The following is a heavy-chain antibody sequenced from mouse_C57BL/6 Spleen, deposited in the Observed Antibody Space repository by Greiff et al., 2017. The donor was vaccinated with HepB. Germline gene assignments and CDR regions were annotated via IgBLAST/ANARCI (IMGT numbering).Heavy chain of an antibody. J-gene: IGHJ2*01. CDR2: IYPNSGST. CDR3: ANLVPFDY. CDR1: GYTFTSYW. Sequence: QVQLQQSGAELVKPGASVKLSCKASGYTFTSYWMHWVKQRPGQGLEWIGMIYPNSGSTNYNEKFKSKATLTADKSSGTAYMQLSSLTSEDSAVYCCANLVPFDYWGQGTTLTVSS. V-gene: IGHV1-64*01. D-gene: IGHD2-2*01.